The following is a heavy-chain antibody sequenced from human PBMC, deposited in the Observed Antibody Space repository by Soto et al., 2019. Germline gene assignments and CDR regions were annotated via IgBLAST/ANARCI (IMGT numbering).Heavy chain of an antibody. CDR1: GFTFSSYS. V-gene: IGHV3-21*01. Sequence: LIXCCASSGFTFSSYSMNWVRQAPGKGLEWVSSISSSSSYIYYADSVKGRFTISRDNAKNSLYLQMNSLRAEDTAVYYCARDQPQPEDYWGQGTLVTVSS. CDR3: ARDQPQPEDY. CDR2: ISSSSSYI. D-gene: IGHD2-2*01. J-gene: IGHJ4*02.